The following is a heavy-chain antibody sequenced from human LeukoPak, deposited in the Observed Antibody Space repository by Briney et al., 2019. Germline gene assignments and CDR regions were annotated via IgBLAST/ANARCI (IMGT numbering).Heavy chain of an antibody. CDR3: ARDALVIYDSSGYYF. CDR1: GYTFTSYG. J-gene: IGHJ4*02. D-gene: IGHD3-22*01. CDR2: ISAYNGNT. V-gene: IGHV1-18*01. Sequence: ASVKVSCKASGYTFTSYGISWVRQAPGQGLEWMGWISAYNGNTNYAQKFQGRVTMTRDTSISTAYMELSGLRSDDTAVYYCARDALVIYDSSGYYFWGQGTRVTVSS.